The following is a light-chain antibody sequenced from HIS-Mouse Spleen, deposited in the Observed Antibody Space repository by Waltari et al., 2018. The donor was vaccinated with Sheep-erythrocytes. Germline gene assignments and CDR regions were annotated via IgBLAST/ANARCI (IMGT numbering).Light chain of an antibody. V-gene: IGLV1-51*01. Sequence: QSVLTQPPSVSAAPGQKVTISCSGSSSNIWYNYVSWYPQLPGTAPKLPLYDNNKRPSGIPDRFSGSKSGTSATLGITGLQTGDEADYYCGTWDSSLSAGRVFGGGTKLTVL. J-gene: IGLJ3*02. CDR3: GTWDSSLSAGRV. CDR1: SSNIWYNY. CDR2: DNN.